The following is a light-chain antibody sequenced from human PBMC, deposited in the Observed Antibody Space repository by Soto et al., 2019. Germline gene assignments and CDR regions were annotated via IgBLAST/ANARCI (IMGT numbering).Light chain of an antibody. J-gene: IGLJ1*01. V-gene: IGLV2-14*03. CDR1: SSDVGGYNY. CDR3: SSYTSSSTLNYV. CDR2: DVT. Sequence: QSALTQPASVSGSPGQSIAISCTGTSSDVGGYNYVSWYQQHPGKAPKLMIYDVTNRPSGVSDRLSASKSGNTASLTISGLQAEDEADYYCSSYTSSSTLNYVFGTGTKLTVL.